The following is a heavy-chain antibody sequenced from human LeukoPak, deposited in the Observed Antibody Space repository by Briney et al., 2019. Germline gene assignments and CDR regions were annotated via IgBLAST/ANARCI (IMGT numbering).Heavy chain of an antibody. D-gene: IGHD3/OR15-3a*01. V-gene: IGHV3-23*01. CDR3: AKDGRPV. Sequence: GGSLRLSCAASGFTFDDYGMSWVRQAPGKGLEWVSGISISGGSTYYADSVKGRFTISRDNSKNTLSLQMNSLRDEDTAVYYCAKDGRPVWGQGTLVIVSS. J-gene: IGHJ1*01. CDR2: ISISGGST. CDR1: GFTFDDYG.